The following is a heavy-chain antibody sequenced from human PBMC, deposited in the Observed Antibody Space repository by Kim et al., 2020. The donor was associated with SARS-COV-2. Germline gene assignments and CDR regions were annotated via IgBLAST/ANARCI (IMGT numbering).Heavy chain of an antibody. Sequence: GGSLRLSCAASGFTFSSYGMHWVRQAPGKGLEWVAVIWYDGSNKYYADSVKGRFTISRDNSKNTLYLQMNSLGAEDTAVYYCARGSSSGWYNYFDYWGQGTLVTVSS. CDR3: ARGSSSGWYNYFDY. J-gene: IGHJ4*02. CDR1: GFTFSSYG. D-gene: IGHD6-19*01. V-gene: IGHV3-33*01. CDR2: IWYDGSNK.